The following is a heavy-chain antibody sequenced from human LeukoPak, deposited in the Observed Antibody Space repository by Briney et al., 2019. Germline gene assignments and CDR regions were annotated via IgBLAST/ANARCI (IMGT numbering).Heavy chain of an antibody. CDR2: IYTSGST. D-gene: IGHD3-3*02. J-gene: IGHJ6*03. Sequence: SETLSLTCTVSGVSISSYYWSWIRQPTGKGLEWIGYIYTSGSTNYNPSLKSRVTISVDTSKNQFSLKLSSVTAADTAVFYCARHFAVDSNYYYYMDVWGKGTTVTVSS. V-gene: IGHV4-4*09. CDR3: ARHFAVDSNYYYYMDV. CDR1: GVSISSYY.